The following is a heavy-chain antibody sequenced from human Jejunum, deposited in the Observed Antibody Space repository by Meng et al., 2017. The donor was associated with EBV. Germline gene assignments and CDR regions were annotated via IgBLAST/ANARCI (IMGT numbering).Heavy chain of an antibody. CDR1: GFSLSTSAVG. J-gene: IGHJ4*02. Sequence: QITLKESGPTLVKPKQTLTLTCTFSGFSLSTSAVGVGWIRQPPEKALEWLALIYGGDDKHYSPSLKSRLTITMDTSKNQVVLTMIDMDPVDTATYYCAHRVRDTVNFDYWGQGTLVTVSS. D-gene: IGHD3-22*01. V-gene: IGHV2-5*02. CDR3: AHRVRDTVNFDY. CDR2: IYGGDDK.